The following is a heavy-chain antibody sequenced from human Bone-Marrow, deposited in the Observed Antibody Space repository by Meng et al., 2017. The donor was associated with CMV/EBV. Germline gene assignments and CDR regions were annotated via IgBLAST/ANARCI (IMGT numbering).Heavy chain of an antibody. CDR2: IYTSGST. CDR1: GGSISSYD. J-gene: IGHJ4*02. Sequence: QLPDSCPGPVNPSVTRALTCTVPGGSISSYDWSWIRQPAGKGLEWIGRIYTSGSTNYNPSLKSRVTMSVDTSKNQFSLKLSSVTAADTAVYYCARAMVRGVQRYFDYWGQGTLVTVSS. D-gene: IGHD3-10*01. V-gene: IGHV4-4*07. CDR3: ARAMVRGVQRYFDY.